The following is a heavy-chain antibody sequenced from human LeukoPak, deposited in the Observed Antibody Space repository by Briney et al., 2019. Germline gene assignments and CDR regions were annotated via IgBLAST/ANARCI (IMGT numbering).Heavy chain of an antibody. J-gene: IGHJ4*02. Sequence: SVKVSCKASGGTFTSYAISWVRQAPGQGVEWMGRIIPIFGIANYAQKFQGRVTITADKSTSTAYMELSSLRSEDTAVYYCARAFAKPGKYYFDYWGQGTLVTVSS. V-gene: IGHV1-69*17. CDR3: ARAFAKPGKYYFDY. CDR2: IIPIFGIA. CDR1: GGTFTSYA. D-gene: IGHD1-14*01.